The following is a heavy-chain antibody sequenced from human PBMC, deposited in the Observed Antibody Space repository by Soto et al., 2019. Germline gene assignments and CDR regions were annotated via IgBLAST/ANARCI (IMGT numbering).Heavy chain of an antibody. CDR1: CNSIHSYY. V-gene: IGHV4-59*08. Sequence: PSATLSLTCAFRCNSIHSYYWSWIQKTTGKGLEWIGYIFYSGSTNYNPSLKSRVTISVDTSKNQFSLKLSSVSAADTAVYYCARRRDAYPLFDYWGQGTLVTVS. CDR3: ARRRDAYPLFDY. J-gene: IGHJ4*02. D-gene: IGHD2-2*01. CDR2: IFYSGST.